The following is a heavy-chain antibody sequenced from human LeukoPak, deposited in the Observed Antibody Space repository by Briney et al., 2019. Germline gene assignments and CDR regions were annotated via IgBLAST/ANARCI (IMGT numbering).Heavy chain of an antibody. V-gene: IGHV3-7*01. J-gene: IGHJ4*02. CDR3: AKDLYGDGPF. CDR1: GLTFSSSA. CDR2: IKQDGSGK. Sequence: GGSLRLSCAASGLTFSSSAMSWVRQAPGKGLEWVANIKQDGSGKYYADSVKGRFTISRDNSKNTLYLQMNSLRAEDTAVYYCAKDLYGDGPFWGQGTLVTVSS. D-gene: IGHD4-17*01.